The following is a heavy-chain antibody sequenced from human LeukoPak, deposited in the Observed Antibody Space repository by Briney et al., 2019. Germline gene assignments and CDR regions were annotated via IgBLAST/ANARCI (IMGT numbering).Heavy chain of an antibody. CDR2: IGIRGDT. J-gene: IGHJ4*02. CDR1: GFTFIDYD. D-gene: IGHD6-19*01. Sequence: GGSLRLSCAASGFTFIDYDMHWVRQVIGKGLEWVSAIGIRGDTHYSGSVKGRFTISRENAESSLYLQMNSLRAEDTAVYYCARGGIQVSGIDEFDDWGQGTLVTVSS. CDR3: ARGGIQVSGIDEFDD. V-gene: IGHV3-13*01.